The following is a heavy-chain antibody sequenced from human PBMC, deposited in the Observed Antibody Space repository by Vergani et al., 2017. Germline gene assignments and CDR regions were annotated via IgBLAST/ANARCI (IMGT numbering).Heavy chain of an antibody. J-gene: IGHJ4*02. CDR1: GFSFSSHA. V-gene: IGHV3-23*01. CDR2: ISGTGGST. Sequence: EVRLLQSGGGLGQPGGSLRLSCEASGFSFSSHAMAWVRQAPGKGLEWVAVISGTGGSTYNAKSVKVRFTISRDNTQRSLHLQIYSLRVEDTAIYYCARAGVRAGFDFWGQGTLVTVSS. CDR3: ARAGVRAGFDF. D-gene: IGHD2-8*01.